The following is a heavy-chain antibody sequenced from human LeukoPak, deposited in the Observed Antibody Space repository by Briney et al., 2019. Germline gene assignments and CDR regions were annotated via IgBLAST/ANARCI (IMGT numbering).Heavy chain of an antibody. Sequence: GASVKVSCKASGYTFTSYGISWVRQAPGQGLEWLGLINPSGSSTLYAQKFQGRVTMTRDMSTTTDYMELSSLRPEDTAVYYCARDNSVGDVAWWFDPWGQGTLVTVSS. V-gene: IGHV1-46*01. CDR1: GYTFTSYG. D-gene: IGHD1-26*01. J-gene: IGHJ5*02. CDR2: INPSGSST. CDR3: ARDNSVGDVAWWFDP.